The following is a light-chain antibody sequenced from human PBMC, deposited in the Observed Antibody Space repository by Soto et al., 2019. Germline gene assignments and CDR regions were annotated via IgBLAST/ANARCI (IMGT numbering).Light chain of an antibody. CDR3: QQYVSLPVT. CDR1: QSIRSNY. J-gene: IGKJ4*01. CDR2: GAS. Sequence: EIVLTQSPATLSLSPGERTTLSCGASQSIRSNYLAWYQQKRGLAPRLIIHGASTRATGIPDRFSGSGSGTEFTLTISRLQPEDFAVYYCQQYVSLPVTFGGGTKVEI. V-gene: IGKV3D-20*01.